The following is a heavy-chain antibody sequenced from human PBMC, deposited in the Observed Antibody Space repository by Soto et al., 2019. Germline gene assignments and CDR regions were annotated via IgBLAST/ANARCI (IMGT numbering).Heavy chain of an antibody. J-gene: IGHJ2*01. Sequence: EVQLLESGGGLVQPGGSLRLSCAASGFTFSSYAMSWVRQAPGKGLEWVSAISGSGGSTYYADSVKGPFTISRDNSKNTLYLQMNSLRAEDTAVYYCAKDPGYCSSTSCYDWYFDLWGRGTLVTVSS. D-gene: IGHD2-2*01. CDR3: AKDPGYCSSTSCYDWYFDL. CDR2: ISGSGGST. CDR1: GFTFSSYA. V-gene: IGHV3-23*01.